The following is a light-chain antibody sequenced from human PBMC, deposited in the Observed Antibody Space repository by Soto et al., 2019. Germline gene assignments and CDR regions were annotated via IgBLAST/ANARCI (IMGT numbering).Light chain of an antibody. CDR1: QSITNS. J-gene: IGKJ4*01. CDR2: RAS. V-gene: IGKV1-5*03. CDR3: QQYSTYPLT. Sequence: IQMTQSPSTLSASVGDRVTMTCRASQSITNSLAWYQQQPGKAPKLLIYRASALQSGVPSRFSGSGSGTEFTLTIDSLQPDDFATFYCQQYSTYPLTFGGGTKV.